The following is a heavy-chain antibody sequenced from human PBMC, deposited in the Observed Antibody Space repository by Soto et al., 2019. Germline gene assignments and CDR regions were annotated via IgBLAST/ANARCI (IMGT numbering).Heavy chain of an antibody. Sequence: EVQLVESGGGLVQPGRSLRLSCAASGFTFDDYAMHWVRQAPGKGLEWVSGISWNSGSIGYADSVKGRFTISRDNAKNSLYLHMKSLRAEDTALYYCANAGFWSGYYSLVDYWGQGTLVTVSS. CDR3: ANAGFWSGYYSLVDY. D-gene: IGHD3-3*01. J-gene: IGHJ4*02. V-gene: IGHV3-9*01. CDR1: GFTFDDYA. CDR2: ISWNSGSI.